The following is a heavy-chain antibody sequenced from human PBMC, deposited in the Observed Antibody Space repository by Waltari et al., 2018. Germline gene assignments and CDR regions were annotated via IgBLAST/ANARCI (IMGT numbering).Heavy chain of an antibody. CDR2: IYYSGGN. V-gene: IGHV4-39*01. CDR1: GGSISSSSYY. CDR3: ARHISGYVGWFDP. Sequence: QLQLQESGPGLVKPSETLSLTCTVSGGSISSSSYYWGWIRQPPGKGLEWLGSIYYSGGNYFTPSRKSGVPISVDTPKNQFSLELSSVTAADTAVYYCARHISGYVGWFDPWGQGTLVTVSS. J-gene: IGHJ5*02. D-gene: IGHD5-12*01.